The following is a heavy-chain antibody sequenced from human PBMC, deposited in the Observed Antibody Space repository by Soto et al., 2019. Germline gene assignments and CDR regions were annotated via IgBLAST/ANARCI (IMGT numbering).Heavy chain of an antibody. CDR2: ISGSGGST. J-gene: IGHJ4*02. V-gene: IGHV3-23*01. Sequence: EVQLLESGGGLVQPGGSLRLSCAASGFTFSSYAMSWVRQAPGKGLKWVSAISGSGGSTYYADSVKGRFTISRDNSKNTLYLQMNSLRAEDTAVYYCAKKRGGGYYGSGPNDYWGQGTLVTVSS. D-gene: IGHD3-10*01. CDR3: AKKRGGGYYGSGPNDY. CDR1: GFTFSSYA.